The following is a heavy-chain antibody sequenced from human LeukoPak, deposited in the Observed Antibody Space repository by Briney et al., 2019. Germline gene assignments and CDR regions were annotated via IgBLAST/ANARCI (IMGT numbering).Heavy chain of an antibody. CDR3: ALSRSRLDYYDSSGYLIDY. CDR2: MNPNSGNT. J-gene: IGHJ4*02. D-gene: IGHD3-22*01. Sequence: ASVKVSCKASGYTFTSYDINWARQATGQGLEWMGWMNPNSGNTGYAQKFQGRVTMTRNTSISTAYMELSSLRSEDTAVYYCALSRSRLDYYDSSGYLIDYWGQGTLVTVSS. CDR1: GYTFTSYD. V-gene: IGHV1-8*01.